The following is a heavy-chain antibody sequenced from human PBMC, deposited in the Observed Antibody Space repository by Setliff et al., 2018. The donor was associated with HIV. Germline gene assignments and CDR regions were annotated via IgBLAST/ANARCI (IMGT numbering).Heavy chain of an antibody. V-gene: IGHV3-21*01. CDR2: ISSSSSYI. J-gene: IGHJ3*01. CDR3: ARSRSTRDAFDL. D-gene: IGHD2-2*01. Sequence: GGSLRLSCAASGFTFIDYALNWVRQAPGRGLEWVSSISSSSSYIYYADSMKGRFTISRDNARNSLYLEMNSLRAEDTAVYYCARSRSTRDAFDLWGQGTMVTVSS. CDR1: GFTFIDYA.